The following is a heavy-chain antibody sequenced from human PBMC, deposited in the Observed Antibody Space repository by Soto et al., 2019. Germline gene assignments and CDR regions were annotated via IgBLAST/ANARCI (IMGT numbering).Heavy chain of an antibody. D-gene: IGHD3-16*02. CDR2: IVVGSGNT. Sequence: SVEVSCKASGFTFTSSSVQWVLQARGQRLEWIGWIVVGSGNTNYAQKFQERVTITRDMSTSTAYMELSSLRSEDTAVYYCAAADDYVWGSYRYTLGAFDIWGQGTMVTVSS. CDR1: GFTFTSSS. CDR3: AAADDYVWGSYRYTLGAFDI. V-gene: IGHV1-58*01. J-gene: IGHJ3*02.